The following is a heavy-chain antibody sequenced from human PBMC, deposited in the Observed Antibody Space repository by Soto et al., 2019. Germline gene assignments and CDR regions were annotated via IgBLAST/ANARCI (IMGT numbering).Heavy chain of an antibody. D-gene: IGHD3-3*01. V-gene: IGHV3-30-3*01. J-gene: IGHJ5*02. CDR2: ISYDGSNK. CDR3: ARDRGIFGVVISNWFDP. Sequence: QVQLVESGGGVVQPGRSLRLSCAASGFTFSSYAMHWVRQAPGKGLEWVAVISYDGSNKYYADSVKGRFTISRDNSKNTLCLQMNSLRAEDTAVYYCARDRGIFGVVISNWFDPWGQGTLVTVSS. CDR1: GFTFSSYA.